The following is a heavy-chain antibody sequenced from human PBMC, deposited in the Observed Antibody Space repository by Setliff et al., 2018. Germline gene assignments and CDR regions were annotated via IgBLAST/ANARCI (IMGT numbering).Heavy chain of an antibody. CDR3: ARCLAVSHTWIQLWFCAFDI. J-gene: IGHJ3*02. CDR2: IYHSGST. Sequence: SETLSLTCAVSGGSISSSNWWSWVRQPPGKGLEWIGEIYHSGSTNYNPSLKSRVTISVDKSKNQFSLKLSSVTAADTAVYYCARCLAVSHTWIQLWFCAFDIWGQGTMVTVSS. V-gene: IGHV4-4*02. CDR1: GGSISSSNW. D-gene: IGHD5-18*01.